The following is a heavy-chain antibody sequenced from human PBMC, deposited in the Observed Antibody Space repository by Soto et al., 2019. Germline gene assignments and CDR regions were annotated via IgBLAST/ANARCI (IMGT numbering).Heavy chain of an antibody. CDR2: ISGSGGSA. CDR1: GFTFSNYA. CDR3: AKDPYSGVLVPVAIGFDP. Sequence: LRLSCAASGFTFSNYAMTWVRQGPGKGLEWVSAISGSGGSAYYADSVKGRFTISRDNSKNTLYLQMNSLRADDSGVYYCAKDPYSGVLVPVAIGFDPWGPGTLVTSPQ. J-gene: IGHJ5*02. D-gene: IGHD2-2*01. V-gene: IGHV3-23*01.